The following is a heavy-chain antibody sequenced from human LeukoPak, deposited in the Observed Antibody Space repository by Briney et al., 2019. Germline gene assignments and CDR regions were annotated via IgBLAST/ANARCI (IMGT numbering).Heavy chain of an antibody. CDR3: ARAGGYSYGNDYYYYGMDV. CDR2: IYSSGST. Sequence: SETLSLTCTVSGGSISSYYWNWIRQPPGKGLEWIGYIYSSGSTNYNPSLKSRVTISVNTSKNQFSLRLSSVTAADTAVYYCARAGGYSYGNDYYYYGMDVWGQWTTVTVSS. J-gene: IGHJ6*02. CDR1: GGSISSYY. V-gene: IGHV4-59*01. D-gene: IGHD5-18*01.